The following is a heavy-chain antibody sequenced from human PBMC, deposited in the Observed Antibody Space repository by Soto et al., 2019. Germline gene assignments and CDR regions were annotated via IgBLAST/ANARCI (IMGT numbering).Heavy chain of an antibody. V-gene: IGHV3-23*01. Sequence: GGSLRLSCAASGFTFSSYAMSWVRQAPGKGLEWVSAISGSGGSTNYADSVKGRFTISRDNSKNTLYLQRNSLRAEDTAVYFCAKDQGITMIVVVSPSDYYYGMDVWGQGTTVTVSS. CDR2: ISGSGGST. J-gene: IGHJ6*02. CDR3: AKDQGITMIVVVSPSDYYYGMDV. CDR1: GFTFSSYA. D-gene: IGHD3-22*01.